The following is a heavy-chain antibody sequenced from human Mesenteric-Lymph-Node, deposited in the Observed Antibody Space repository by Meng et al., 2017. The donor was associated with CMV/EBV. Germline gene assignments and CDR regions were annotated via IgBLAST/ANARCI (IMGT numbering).Heavy chain of an antibody. D-gene: IGHD6-13*01. V-gene: IGHV2-5*02. Sequence: QITLTESGPTLVKPTQTLTLTCPFSEFSLSTSGVGVGWIRQPPGKALEWLSLIYWDDDKRSSPSLKSRLTITKDTSKNQVVLTMTNMDPVDTATYYCAHSSGIAAAGPFYFDYWGQGTLVTVSS. CDR2: IYWDDDK. CDR1: EFSLSTSGVG. CDR3: AHSSGIAAAGPFYFDY. J-gene: IGHJ4*02.